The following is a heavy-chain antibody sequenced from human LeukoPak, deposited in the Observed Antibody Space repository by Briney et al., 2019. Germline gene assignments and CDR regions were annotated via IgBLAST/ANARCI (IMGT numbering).Heavy chain of an antibody. V-gene: IGHV1-69*13. CDR2: IIPIFGTA. J-gene: IGHJ4*02. Sequence: SVKVSCKASGGTFSSYAISWVRQAPGQGLEWMGRIIPIFGTANYAQKFQGRVTITPDESTSTAYMELSSLRSEDTAVYYCASDPMVRGVNSDYWGQGTLVTVSS. CDR1: GGTFSSYA. D-gene: IGHD3-10*01. CDR3: ASDPMVRGVNSDY.